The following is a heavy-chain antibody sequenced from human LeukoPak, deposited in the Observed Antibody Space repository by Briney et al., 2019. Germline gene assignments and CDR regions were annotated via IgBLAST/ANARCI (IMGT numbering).Heavy chain of an antibody. CDR1: GYTFTSYD. J-gene: IGHJ4*02. CDR2: MNPNSGNT. CDR3: ARVRSSYSSSWYIH. Sequence: ASVKVSCKTSGYTFTSYDINWVRQATGQGLEWMGWMNPNSGNTGYAQKFQGRVTMTRNTSISTAYMELSSLRSEDTAVYYCARVRSSYSSSWYIHWGQGTLVTVSS. D-gene: IGHD6-13*01. V-gene: IGHV1-8*01.